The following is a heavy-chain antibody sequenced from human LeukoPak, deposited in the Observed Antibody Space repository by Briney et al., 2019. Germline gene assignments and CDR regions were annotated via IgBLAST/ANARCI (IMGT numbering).Heavy chain of an antibody. CDR1: GLTFRNYA. CDR2: ISSDGSNR. D-gene: IGHD5-24*01. J-gene: IGHJ6*02. CDR3: ARDQRLQLIPYYYYGMDV. Sequence: PGGSLRLSCTASGLTFRNYAMQWVRQAPGKGLEWVTVISSDGSNRFYTDSVKGRFTISKDNSKNTLYLQMNSLRAEETAVYYCARDQRLQLIPYYYYGMDVSGQGTTVTVSS. V-gene: IGHV3-30*14.